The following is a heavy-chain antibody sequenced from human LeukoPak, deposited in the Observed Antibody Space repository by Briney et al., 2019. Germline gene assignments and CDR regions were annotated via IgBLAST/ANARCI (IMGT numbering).Heavy chain of an antibody. CDR3: AKDRGYYDFWSGFNYGMDV. V-gene: IGHV3-23*01. J-gene: IGHJ6*02. D-gene: IGHD3-3*01. CDR1: GFTFSSYA. Sequence: GGSLRLSCAASGFTFSSYAMSWVRQAPGKGLEWVSAISGSGGSTYYADSVKGRFTISRDNSKNTLYLQMNSLRAEDTAVYYCAKDRGYYDFWSGFNYGMDVWGQGTTVTVSS. CDR2: ISGSGGST.